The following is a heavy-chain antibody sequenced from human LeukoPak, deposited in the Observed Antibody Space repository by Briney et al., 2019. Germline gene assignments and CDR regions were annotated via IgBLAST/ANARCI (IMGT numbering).Heavy chain of an antibody. CDR1: GGSISSSNW. J-gene: IGHJ3*02. V-gene: IGHV4-4*02. D-gene: IGHD3-3*01. CDR3: ARGRRFLEWLFLVVSYAFDI. Sequence: SETLSLTCAVSGGSISSSNWWTWVRQPPGKGLEWIGEINHSGSTNYNPSLKSRVTISVDTSKNQFSLKLSSVTAAVTAVYYCARGRRFLEWLFLVVSYAFDIWGQGTMVTVSS. CDR2: INHSGST.